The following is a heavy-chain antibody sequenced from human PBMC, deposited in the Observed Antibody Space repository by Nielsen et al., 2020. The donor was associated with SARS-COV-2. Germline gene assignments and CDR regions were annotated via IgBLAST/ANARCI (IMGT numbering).Heavy chain of an antibody. CDR3: ATSDFTIIPLF. J-gene: IGHJ6*02. CDR1: GYTFTSYY. Sequence: SVKVSCKASGYTFTSYYMHWVRQAPGQGLEWMGIINPSGGSTSYAQKFEGRVTMTEDTSTDTAYMELRSLRSEDTAVYYCATSDFTIIPLFWGQGTAVTVSS. D-gene: IGHD3-3*01. CDR2: INPSGGST. V-gene: IGHV1-46*01.